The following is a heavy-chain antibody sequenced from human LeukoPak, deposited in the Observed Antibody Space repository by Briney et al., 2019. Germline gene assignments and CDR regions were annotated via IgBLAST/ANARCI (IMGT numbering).Heavy chain of an antibody. CDR3: ARGSWGQLAHFDY. J-gene: IGHJ4*02. CDR2: IYHSGST. V-gene: IGHV4-59*12. Sequence: PSETLSLTCTVSGGSISSYYWSWIRQPPGKGLEWIGYIYHSGSTYYNPSLKSRVTISVDRSKNQFSLKLSSVTAADTAVYYCARGSWGQLAHFDYWGQGTLVTVSS. D-gene: IGHD6-13*01. CDR1: GGSISSYY.